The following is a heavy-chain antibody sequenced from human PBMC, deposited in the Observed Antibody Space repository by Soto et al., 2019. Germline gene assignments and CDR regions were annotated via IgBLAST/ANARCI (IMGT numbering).Heavy chain of an antibody. V-gene: IGHV1-46*01. Sequence: QVQLVQSGAEVKKPGASVKVSCKASGYTFTSYYMHWVRQAPGQGLEWMGIINPSGGSTSYAQKFPGRVTMTRDTSTRTVYMELSSLRSEDTAVYYCARDRGSSQDYYYYYGMDVWGQGTTVTVSS. CDR3: ARDRGSSQDYYYYYGMDV. J-gene: IGHJ6*02. CDR2: INPSGGST. D-gene: IGHD6-6*01. CDR1: GYTFTSYY.